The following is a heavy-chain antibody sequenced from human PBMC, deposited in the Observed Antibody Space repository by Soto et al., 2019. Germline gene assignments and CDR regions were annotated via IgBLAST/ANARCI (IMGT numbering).Heavy chain of an antibody. CDR3: ATDLYCSGGSCRPEDAFDI. CDR1: GYSLTELS. D-gene: IGHD2-15*01. V-gene: IGHV1-24*01. CDR2: FDPEDGET. J-gene: IGHJ3*02. Sequence: ASVKGSWKVSGYSLTELSMHWVRQAPGKGLEWMGGFDPEDGETIYAQKFQGRVTMTEDTSTDTAYMELSSLRSEDTAVYYCATDLYCSGGSCRPEDAFDIWGQGTMVTVSS.